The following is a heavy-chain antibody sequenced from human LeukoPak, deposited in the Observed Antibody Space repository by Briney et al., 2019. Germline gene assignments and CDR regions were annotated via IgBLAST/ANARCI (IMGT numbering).Heavy chain of an antibody. V-gene: IGHV3-30*18. CDR3: ANDWGGIDY. J-gene: IGHJ4*02. CDR1: GFTFSSYG. D-gene: IGHD3-16*01. CDR2: ISYDGSNK. Sequence: GRSLRLSCAASGFTFSSYGMHWVRQAPGMGLEWVAVISYDGSNKYYADSVKGRFTISRDNSKNTLYLQMNSLRAEDTAVYYCANDWGGIDYWGQGTLVTVSS.